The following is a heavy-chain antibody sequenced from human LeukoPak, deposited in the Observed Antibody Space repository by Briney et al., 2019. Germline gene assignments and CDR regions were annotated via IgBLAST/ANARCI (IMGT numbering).Heavy chain of an antibody. D-gene: IGHD5-18*01. CDR3: ASLRYSYDDY. CDR2: INSDGSST. Sequence: PGGSLRLSCAASGFTFSSYWMHWVRQAPGKGLAWVSRINSDGSSTSYADSVKGRFTISRDNAKNTLYLQMNSLRAEDTAVYYCASLRYSYDDYWGQGTLVTVSS. V-gene: IGHV3-74*01. CDR1: GFTFSSYW. J-gene: IGHJ4*02.